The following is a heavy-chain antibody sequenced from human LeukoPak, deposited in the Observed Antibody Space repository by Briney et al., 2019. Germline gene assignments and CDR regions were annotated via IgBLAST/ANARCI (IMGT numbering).Heavy chain of an antibody. D-gene: IGHD6-19*01. Sequence: GALRLSCVASGFTFSDYYMSWIRPAPGKGLEWVSYIRSSGTTIHYADSVKGRFTISRDNAKNSLYLQMNSLRAEDTAVYYCARDRGAVTDVFDYWGQGTLVTVSS. CDR2: IRSSGTTI. V-gene: IGHV3-11*04. J-gene: IGHJ4*02. CDR3: ARDRGAVTDVFDY. CDR1: GFTFSDYY.